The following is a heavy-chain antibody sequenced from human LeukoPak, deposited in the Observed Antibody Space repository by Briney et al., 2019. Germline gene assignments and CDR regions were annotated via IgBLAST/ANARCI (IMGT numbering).Heavy chain of an antibody. D-gene: IGHD1-20*01. J-gene: IGHJ6*03. Sequence: SETLSLTCAVYGGSFSGYYWSWIRQPPGKGLEWIWEINNSGSTNYNPSLKSRVTISVDTSKNQFSLKLSSVTAADTAVYYCARRTPIITGSGRDYYYYMDVWGKGTTVTVSS. CDR2: INNSGST. V-gene: IGHV4-34*01. CDR1: GGSFSGYY. CDR3: ARRTPIITGSGRDYYYYMDV.